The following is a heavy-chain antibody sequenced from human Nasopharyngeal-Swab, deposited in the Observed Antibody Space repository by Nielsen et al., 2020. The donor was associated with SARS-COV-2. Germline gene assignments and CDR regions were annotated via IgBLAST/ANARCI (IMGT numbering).Heavy chain of an antibody. D-gene: IGHD6-19*01. Sequence: GESLKISCAASGFTFSSYATSWVRQAPGKGLEWVSAISGSGGSTYYADSVKGRFTISRDNSKNTLYLQMNSLRAEDTAVYYCAKDPSAVAGTGWDYWGQGTLVTVSS. V-gene: IGHV3-23*01. CDR3: AKDPSAVAGTGWDY. CDR2: ISGSGGST. CDR1: GFTFSSYA. J-gene: IGHJ4*02.